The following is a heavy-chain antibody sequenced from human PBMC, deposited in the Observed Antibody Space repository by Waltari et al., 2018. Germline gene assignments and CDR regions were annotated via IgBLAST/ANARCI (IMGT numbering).Heavy chain of an antibody. CDR3: ASLGGDFFLPYYFDY. V-gene: IGHV4-59*11. CDR1: GGSISSHY. CDR2: IYYSGST. Sequence: QVQLQESGPGLVKPSETLSLTCTVSGGSISSHYWSWIRQPPGKGLEWIGYIYYSGSTNYNPSLMSRVTISVDTSKNQFSLKLSSVTAADTAVYYCASLGGDFFLPYYFDYWGQGTLVTVSS. J-gene: IGHJ4*02. D-gene: IGHD2-21*02.